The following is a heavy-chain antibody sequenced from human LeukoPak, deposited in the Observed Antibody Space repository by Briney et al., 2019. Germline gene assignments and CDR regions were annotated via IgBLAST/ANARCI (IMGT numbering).Heavy chain of an antibody. V-gene: IGHV1-69*05. CDR1: GGTFSSYA. J-gene: IGHJ1*01. CDR2: IIPIFGTA. D-gene: IGHD6-13*01. CDR3: AREEGIAAEYFQH. Sequence: ASVKVSCKASGGTFSSYAISWVRQAPGQGLEWMGGIIPIFGTANYAQKFQGRVTITTDESTSTAYMELSSLTSEDTAVYYCAREEGIAAEYFQHWGQGTLVTVSS.